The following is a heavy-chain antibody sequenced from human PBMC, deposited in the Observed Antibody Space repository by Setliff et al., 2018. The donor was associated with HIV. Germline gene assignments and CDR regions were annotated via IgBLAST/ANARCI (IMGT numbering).Heavy chain of an antibody. V-gene: IGHV4-31*03. J-gene: IGHJ5*02. CDR2: IYYSGST. Sequence: PSETLSLTCTVSGGSISSGGYYWSWIRQHPGKGLEWIGYIYYSGSTYYNPSLKSRVTISVDTSKNQFSLRLSSVTAADTAVYFCARQTYYYDNSGHNWFDPWGQGTLVTVSS. CDR3: ARQTYYYDNSGHNWFDP. D-gene: IGHD3-22*01. CDR1: GGSISSGGYY.